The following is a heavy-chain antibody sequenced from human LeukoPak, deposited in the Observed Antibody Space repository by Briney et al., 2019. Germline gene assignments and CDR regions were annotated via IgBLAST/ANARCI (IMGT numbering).Heavy chain of an antibody. CDR1: GYTFTSYG. V-gene: IGHV1-18*01. D-gene: IGHD3-16*01. CDR2: ISAYNGNT. J-gene: IGHJ4*02. CDR3: ARGLAPLGDDY. Sequence: ASVKVSCKASGYTFTSYGVSWVRQAPGQGLIWMGWISAYNGNTNYAQNLQGRVTMTTDTSTSTAYMELRSLRSDDTAVYYCARGLAPLGDDYWGQGTLVTVSS.